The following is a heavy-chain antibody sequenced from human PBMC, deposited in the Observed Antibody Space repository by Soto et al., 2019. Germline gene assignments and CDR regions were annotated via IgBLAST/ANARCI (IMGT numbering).Heavy chain of an antibody. D-gene: IGHD5-12*01. CDR2: IIPIFGTA. V-gene: IGHV1-69*13. CDR1: GGTFSSYA. Sequence: GASVKVSCKASGGTFSSYAISWVRQAPGQGLEWMGGIIPIFGTANYAQKFQGRVTITADESTSTAYMELSSLRSEDTAVYYCARGDYSGYDFRVSYGSSYYFDYWGQGTLVTVSS. J-gene: IGHJ4*02. CDR3: ARGDYSGYDFRVSYGSSYYFDY.